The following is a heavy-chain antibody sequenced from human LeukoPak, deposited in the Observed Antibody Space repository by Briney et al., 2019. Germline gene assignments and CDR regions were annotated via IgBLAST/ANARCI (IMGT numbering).Heavy chain of an antibody. CDR1: GFSFSFSG. D-gene: IGHD6-6*01. J-gene: IGHJ4*02. CDR3: ARGGAARPDY. Sequence: GGSLRLSCAASGFSFSFSGMNWVRQAPGKGLEWVAYISSSSSNINYADSVRGRFTISGDNARNSLYLHMDSLRVEDMAVYYCARGGAARPDYWGPGTLVTVSS. CDR2: ISSSSSNI. V-gene: IGHV3-21*01.